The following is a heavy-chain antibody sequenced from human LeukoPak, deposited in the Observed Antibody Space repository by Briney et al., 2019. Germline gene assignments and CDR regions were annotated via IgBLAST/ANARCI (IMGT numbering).Heavy chain of an antibody. CDR1: GFTVSSNY. D-gene: IGHD4-17*01. J-gene: IGHJ6*02. V-gene: IGHV3-30*18. CDR2: ISYDGSNK. Sequence: GGSLRLSCAASGFTVSSNYMSWVRQAPGRGLEWVAVISYDGSNKYYADPVKGRFTISRDNSKNTLYLQMNSLRAEDTAVYYCAKDYGDYNYYYYGMDVWGQGTTVTVSS. CDR3: AKDYGDYNYYYYGMDV.